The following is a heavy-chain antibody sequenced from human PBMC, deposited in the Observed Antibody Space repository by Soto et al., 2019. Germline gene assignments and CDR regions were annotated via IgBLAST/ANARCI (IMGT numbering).Heavy chain of an antibody. CDR3: ARVGYCSSTSCSIPHTWFDP. D-gene: IGHD2-2*01. Sequence: SETLSLTCAASGYSISSGYYWGWIRQPPGKGLEWIGSIYHSGSTYYNPSLKSRVTISVDTSKNQFSLKLSSVTAADTAVYYCARVGYCSSTSCSIPHTWFDPWGQGTLVTVSS. V-gene: IGHV4-38-2*01. J-gene: IGHJ5*02. CDR2: IYHSGST. CDR1: GYSISSGYY.